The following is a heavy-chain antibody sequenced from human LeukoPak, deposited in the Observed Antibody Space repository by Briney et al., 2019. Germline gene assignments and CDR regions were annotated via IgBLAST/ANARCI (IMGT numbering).Heavy chain of an antibody. CDR2: INPNSGGT. Sequence: ASVKVSCKASGYTFTGYYMHWVRQAPGQGLEWMGWINPNSGGTNYAQKFQGRVTMTRDTSISTAYMELSRLRSDDAAVYYCARALFFSGSYYKGVDYYYGMDVWGQGTTVTVSS. V-gene: IGHV1-2*02. J-gene: IGHJ6*02. D-gene: IGHD3-10*01. CDR3: ARALFFSGSYYKGVDYYYGMDV. CDR1: GYTFTGYY.